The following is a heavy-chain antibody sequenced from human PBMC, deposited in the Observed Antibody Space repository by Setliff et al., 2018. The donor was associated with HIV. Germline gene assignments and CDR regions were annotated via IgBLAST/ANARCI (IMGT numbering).Heavy chain of an antibody. Sequence: GGSLRLSCAASGFTFSGYNLNWVRQAPGKGLEWVSSISGSSGYEYYADSVKGRFTISRDSAKNSLYLQTSSLRAEGTAVYYCARSISPLFDPFDYWGQGTLVTVSS. CDR3: ARSISPLFDPFDY. CDR2: ISGSSGYE. D-gene: IGHD2-21*01. V-gene: IGHV3-21*06. CDR1: GFTFSGYN. J-gene: IGHJ4*02.